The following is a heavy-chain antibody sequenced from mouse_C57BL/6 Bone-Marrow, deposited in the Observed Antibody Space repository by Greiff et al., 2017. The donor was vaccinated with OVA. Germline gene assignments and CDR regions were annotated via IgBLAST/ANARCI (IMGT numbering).Heavy chain of an antibody. V-gene: IGHV1-15*01. Sequence: VKLMESGAELVRPGASVTLSCKASGYTFTDYEMHWVKQTPVHGLEWIGAIDPETGGTAYNQKFKGKAILTADKSSSTAYMELRSLTSEDSAVYYCTGGDDYDGYFDYWGQGTTLTVSS. D-gene: IGHD2-4*01. CDR1: GYTFTDYE. CDR3: TGGDDYDGYFDY. J-gene: IGHJ2*01. CDR2: IDPETGGT.